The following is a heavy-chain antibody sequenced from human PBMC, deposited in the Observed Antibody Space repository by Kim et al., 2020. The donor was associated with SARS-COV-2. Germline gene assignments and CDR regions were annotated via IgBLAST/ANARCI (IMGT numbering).Heavy chain of an antibody. V-gene: IGHV4-59*13. D-gene: IGHD6-13*01. J-gene: IGHJ6*02. Sequence: SETLSLTCTVSGGSISSYYWSWIRQPPGKGLEWIGYIYYSGSTNYNPSLKSRVTISVDTSKNQFSLKLSSVTAADTAAYYCARDRGSSSWYGGMDVWGQG. CDR3: ARDRGSSSWYGGMDV. CDR2: IYYSGST. CDR1: GGSISSYY.